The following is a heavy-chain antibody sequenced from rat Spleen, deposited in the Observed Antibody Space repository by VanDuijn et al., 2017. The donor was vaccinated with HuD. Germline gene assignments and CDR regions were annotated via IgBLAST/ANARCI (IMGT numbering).Heavy chain of an antibody. CDR1: GFSLTSYN. CDR3: ARDNSGFDY. J-gene: IGHJ2*01. CDR2: IWTGGST. D-gene: IGHD4-3*01. Sequence: QVQLKESGPGLVQPSQTLSLTCTVSGFSLTSYNVHWVRQPTGKGLEWMGIIWTGGSTDYNSALKSRLSISRDTSKSQVFLKMTSLQTEDIATYYCARDNSGFDYWGQGVMVTVSS. V-gene: IGHV2-30*01.